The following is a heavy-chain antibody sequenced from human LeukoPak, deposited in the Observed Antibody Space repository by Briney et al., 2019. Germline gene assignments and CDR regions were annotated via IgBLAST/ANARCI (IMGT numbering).Heavy chain of an antibody. CDR3: ASLPGYSSGELDY. CDR1: GFTFSTYW. Sequence: GGSLRLSCAASGFTFSTYWMTWVRQAPGKGLEWVSYISSSSSTIYYADSVKGRFTISRDNAKNSLYLQMNSLRDEDTAVYYCASLPGYSSGELDYWGQGTLVTVSS. V-gene: IGHV3-48*02. J-gene: IGHJ4*02. D-gene: IGHD6-19*01. CDR2: ISSSSSTI.